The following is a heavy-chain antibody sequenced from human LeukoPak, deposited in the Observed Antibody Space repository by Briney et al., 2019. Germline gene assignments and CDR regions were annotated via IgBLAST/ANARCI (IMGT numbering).Heavy chain of an antibody. CDR2: IIPIFGTA. Sequence: SVKVSCKASGGTFSSYAISWVRQAPGQGLEWMGGIIPIFGTANYAQKFQGRVTITTDESTSTAYMELKSLTSDDTAVYYCARDSNYYDSSGYDYWGQGTLVTVSS. D-gene: IGHD3-22*01. J-gene: IGHJ4*02. CDR1: GGTFSSYA. V-gene: IGHV1-69*05. CDR3: ARDSNYYDSSGYDY.